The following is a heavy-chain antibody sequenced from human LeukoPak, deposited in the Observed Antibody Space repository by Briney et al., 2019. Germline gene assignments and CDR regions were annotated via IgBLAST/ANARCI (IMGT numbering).Heavy chain of an antibody. J-gene: IGHJ6*03. Sequence: ASVKVSCKASGGTFSSYAISWVRQAPGQGLEWMGRIIPIFGTANYAQKFQGRVTITTDESTSTAYMELSSPRSEDTAVYYCARDLFGGPEYYYYYYMDVWGKGTTVTVSS. V-gene: IGHV1-69*05. D-gene: IGHD3-10*01. CDR3: ARDLFGGPEYYYYYYMDV. CDR1: GGTFSSYA. CDR2: IIPIFGTA.